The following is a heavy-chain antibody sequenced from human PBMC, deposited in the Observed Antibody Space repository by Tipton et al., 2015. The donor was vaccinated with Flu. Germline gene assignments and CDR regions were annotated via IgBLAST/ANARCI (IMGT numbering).Heavy chain of an antibody. CDR3: ASLKSRDGNY. D-gene: IGHD5-24*01. CDR2: TYSGGTT. V-gene: IGHV3-53*01. CDR1: GFTVSSNY. Sequence: SLRLSCAAPGFTVSSNYMSWVRQAPGKGLEWVSVTYSGGTTYYADSVKDRFTISGDNSKNTLYLQMNSLRAEDTAVYYCASLKSRDGNYWGQGTLVTVSS. J-gene: IGHJ4*02.